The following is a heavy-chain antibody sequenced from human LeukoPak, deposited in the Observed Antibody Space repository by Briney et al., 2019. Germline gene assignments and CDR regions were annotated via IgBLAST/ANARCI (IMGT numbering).Heavy chain of an antibody. J-gene: IGHJ4*02. CDR1: GFTFSSYA. CDR2: ISGSGGST. D-gene: IGHD3-3*01. Sequence: GGSLRLSCAASGFTFSSYAMSWVRQAPGKGLEWVSAISGSGGSTYYADSVKGRFTISRDNSKNTLYLQMNSLRAEDTAVYCCAKEDDFWSGYSYFDYWGQGTLVTVSS. V-gene: IGHV3-23*01. CDR3: AKEDDFWSGYSYFDY.